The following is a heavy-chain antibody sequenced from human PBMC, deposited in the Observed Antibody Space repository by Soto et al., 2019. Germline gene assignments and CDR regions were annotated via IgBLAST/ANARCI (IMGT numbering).Heavy chain of an antibody. CDR2: IXHSGRX. CDR1: RGSFIGYY. CDR3: ARGGYSYDNWFDP. V-gene: IGHV4-34*01. J-gene: IGHJ5*02. D-gene: IGHD5-18*01. Sequence: XXTLSLTCAVYRGSFIGYYWSWIRQPPGXGREWIAEIXHSGRXNYNQSLKSRVXISVDTSXXQFSLKLSYVTAADTAAYYCARGGYSYDNWFDPWGKGTLVTVSS.